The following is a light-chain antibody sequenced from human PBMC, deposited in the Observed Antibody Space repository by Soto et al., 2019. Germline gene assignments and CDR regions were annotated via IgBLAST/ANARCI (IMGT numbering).Light chain of an antibody. CDR1: SGSVSTNNY. Sequence: QAVVTQEPSFSVSPGATVTLTCGLSSGSVSTNNYPSWYQQTPGQAPRTLIYSTYTRSSGVPDRFSASILGNKAALTITGAQADDESDYYCVLYMGSGIWVFGGVTKLTVL. J-gene: IGLJ3*02. CDR2: STY. V-gene: IGLV8-61*01. CDR3: VLYMGSGIWV.